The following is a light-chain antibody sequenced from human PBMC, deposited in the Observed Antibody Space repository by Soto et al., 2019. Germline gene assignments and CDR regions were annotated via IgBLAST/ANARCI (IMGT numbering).Light chain of an antibody. Sequence: QSALTQAPSVFAGPGRKVTISCFGSSANIGNNYVSWYQQLPGTTPRLLIYENNKRPSGIPDRFSGSKSGTSATLAITGLQTGDEADYYCGTWDSSLSVYVFGTGTKVTV. CDR3: GTWDSSLSVYV. CDR2: ENN. CDR1: SANIGNNY. J-gene: IGLJ1*01. V-gene: IGLV1-51*02.